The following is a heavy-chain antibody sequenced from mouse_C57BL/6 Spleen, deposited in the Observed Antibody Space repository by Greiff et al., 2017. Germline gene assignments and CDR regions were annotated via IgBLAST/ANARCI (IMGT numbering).Heavy chain of an antibody. V-gene: IGHV6-6*01. CDR2: IRNKANNHAT. Sequence: EVQRVESGGGLVQPGGSMKLSCAASGFTFSDAWMDWVRQSPEKGLEWVAEIRNKANNHATYYAESVKGRFTISRDDSKSSVYLQMNSLRAEDTGIYYCTRGIYYYGSSYGYWGQGTTLTVAT. CDR3: TRGIYYYGSSYGY. J-gene: IGHJ2*01. CDR1: GFTFSDAW. D-gene: IGHD1-1*01.